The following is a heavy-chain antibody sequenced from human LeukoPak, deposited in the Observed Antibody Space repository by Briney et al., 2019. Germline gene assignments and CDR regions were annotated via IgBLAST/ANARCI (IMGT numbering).Heavy chain of an antibody. CDR2: IYYSGST. D-gene: IGHD6-13*01. J-gene: IGHJ4*02. CDR1: GGSFSGYY. Sequence: SETLSLTCAVYGGSFSGYYWSWIRQPPGKGLEWIGSIYYSGSTYYNPSLKSRVTMSVDTSKNQFPLKLSSVTAADTAVYYCARHAGGIAAAGTRPFDYWGQGTLVTVSS. CDR3: ARHAGGIAAAGTRPFDY. V-gene: IGHV4-34*01.